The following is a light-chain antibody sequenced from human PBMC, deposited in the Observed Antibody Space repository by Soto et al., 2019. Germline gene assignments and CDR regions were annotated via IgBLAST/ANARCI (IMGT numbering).Light chain of an antibody. J-gene: IGLJ1*01. CDR3: CSYAGSYTVYV. CDR1: SSDVGGYNY. CDR2: DVS. Sequence: QSALTQPRSVSGSPGQSVTISCTGTSSDVGGYNYVSWYQQHPGKAPKLMIYDVSKRPSGVPDRFSGSKSGNTASLTISGLQSEDEADHYCCSYAGSYTVYVFGSVTKVTVL. V-gene: IGLV2-11*01.